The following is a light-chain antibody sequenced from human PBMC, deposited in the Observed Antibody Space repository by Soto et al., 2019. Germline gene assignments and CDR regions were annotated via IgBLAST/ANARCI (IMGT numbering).Light chain of an antibody. CDR3: CSYAGSYTLV. V-gene: IGLV2-11*01. CDR2: DVS. J-gene: IGLJ2*01. Sequence: QSALTQPRSVSGSPGQSVTISCAGTSADVGGYNYVSWYQQHPAKAPKLMIYDVSKRPSGVPDRFSGSKSGNTASLIISGLQTEDEADYYCCSYAGSYTLVFGGGTKLTVL. CDR1: SADVGGYNY.